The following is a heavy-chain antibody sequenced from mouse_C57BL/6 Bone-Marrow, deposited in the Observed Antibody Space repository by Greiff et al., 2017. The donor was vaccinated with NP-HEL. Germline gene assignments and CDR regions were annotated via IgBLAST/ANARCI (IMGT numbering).Heavy chain of an antibody. Sequence: VHVKQSGPELVKPGASVKISCKASGYSFPDYNMNWVKQSNGKSLEWIGVITPNYGTTSYNQKFKGKAPLTVDQSSSASYMQLNSLSSEDSAVYYCASYSNYVWYFDVWGTGTTVTVSS. D-gene: IGHD2-5*01. CDR2: ITPNYGTT. CDR3: ASYSNYVWYFDV. V-gene: IGHV1-39*01. J-gene: IGHJ1*03. CDR1: GYSFPDYN.